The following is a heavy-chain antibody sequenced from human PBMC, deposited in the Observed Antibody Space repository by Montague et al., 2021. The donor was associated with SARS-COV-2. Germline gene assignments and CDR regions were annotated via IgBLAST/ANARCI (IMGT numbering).Heavy chain of an antibody. V-gene: IGHV3-23*03. D-gene: IGHD3-22*01. CDR1: GFTFNGYA. CDR2: IYSGGSST. J-gene: IGHJ4*02. Sequence: SLRLSCAASGFTFNGYAMSWVRQAPGKGLEWVSIIYSGGSSTYYADSVKGRFTISRDNSKNTLYLQMNSMIAEDTAVYYCAKTHRYYNRNFDYWGQGTLVTVSS. CDR3: AKTHRYYNRNFDY.